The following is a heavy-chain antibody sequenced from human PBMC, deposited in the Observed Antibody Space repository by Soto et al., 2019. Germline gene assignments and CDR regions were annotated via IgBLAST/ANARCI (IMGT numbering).Heavy chain of an antibody. V-gene: IGHV3-11*01. CDR2: IDNAGGTI. J-gene: IGHJ4*02. D-gene: IGHD1-26*01. CDR3: ARVEFGYYSDLVS. Sequence: QVHLVESGGGLVKPGGSLRLSCVASGFAFGDYSMHWIRQSPGKGLEWLSYIDNAGGTIYYADSVKGRFTVSRDNDNHSLVLQLTALRAEDCAMYFCARVEFGYYSDLVSWGRGARVTVSS. CDR1: GFAFGDYS.